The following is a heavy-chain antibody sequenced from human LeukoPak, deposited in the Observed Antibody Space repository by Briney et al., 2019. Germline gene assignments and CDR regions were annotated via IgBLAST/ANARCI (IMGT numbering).Heavy chain of an antibody. CDR1: GYTFTGYY. J-gene: IGHJ3*02. V-gene: IGHV1-2*02. CDR2: INPNSGGT. D-gene: IGHD6-13*01. Sequence: ASVKVSCKASGYTFTGYYMYWVRQAPGQGLEWMGWINPNSGGTNYAQKFQGRVTMTRDTSISTAYMELSRLRSDDTAVYYCAIYSSSWYLFSDAFDIWGQGTMVTVSS. CDR3: AIYSSSWYLFSDAFDI.